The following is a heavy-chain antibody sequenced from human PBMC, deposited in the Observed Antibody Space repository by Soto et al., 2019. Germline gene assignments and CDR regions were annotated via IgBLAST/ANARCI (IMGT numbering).Heavy chain of an antibody. CDR3: SRDGRRAVASTRYFQH. V-gene: IGHV1-3*01. Sequence: GASVKVSCKASGYTFTSYAMHLVRQAPGQRLELMGWINAGNGNTKYSQKFQGRVTITRDTSASTAYMELSSLRSEDTAVYYFSRDGRRAVASTRYFQHRGKVTLGTVSS. D-gene: IGHD6-19*01. CDR1: GYTFTSYA. CDR2: INAGNGNT. J-gene: IGHJ1*01.